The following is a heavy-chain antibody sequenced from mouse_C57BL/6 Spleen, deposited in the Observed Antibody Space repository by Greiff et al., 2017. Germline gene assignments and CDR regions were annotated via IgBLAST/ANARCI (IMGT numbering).Heavy chain of an antibody. CDR3: TTAYYYGSSIYAMDY. CDR1: GFNITDDY. J-gene: IGHJ4*01. CDR2: IDPENGDT. V-gene: IGHV14-4*01. Sequence: VQLQQSGAELVRPGASVKLSCTASGFNITDDYMHWVKQRPEQGLEWIGWIDPENGDTEYASKFQGKATITADTSSTTAYLQLSSLTSEDTAVYYCTTAYYYGSSIYAMDYWGQGTSVTVSS. D-gene: IGHD1-1*01.